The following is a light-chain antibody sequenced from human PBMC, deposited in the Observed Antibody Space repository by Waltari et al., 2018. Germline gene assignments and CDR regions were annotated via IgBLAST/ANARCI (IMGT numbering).Light chain of an antibody. J-gene: IGKJ4*01. V-gene: IGKV1-12*01. Sequence: DIHITPSPSSVSASLGDRVTITCRASPDFSRYLVWDQQKPGKAPNLLIYGASNWKSGVPSRFSGSGSGTDFTLTIDTLQPEDFATYFCQQSNYFPLTFGGGTKVEIE. CDR3: QQSNYFPLT. CDR2: GAS. CDR1: PDFSRY.